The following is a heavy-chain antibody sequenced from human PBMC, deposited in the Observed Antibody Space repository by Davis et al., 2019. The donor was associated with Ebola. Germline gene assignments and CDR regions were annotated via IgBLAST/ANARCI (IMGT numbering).Heavy chain of an antibody. Sequence: SVKVSCKASGGTFSSYAISWVRQAPGQGLEWMGGIIPIFGTANYAQKFQGRVTITADESTSTAYMELSSLRSEDTAVYYCARVYHYGDYYDYWGQGTLVTVSS. V-gene: IGHV1-69*13. CDR1: GGTFSSYA. J-gene: IGHJ4*02. CDR2: IIPIFGTA. CDR3: ARVYHYGDYYDY. D-gene: IGHD4-17*01.